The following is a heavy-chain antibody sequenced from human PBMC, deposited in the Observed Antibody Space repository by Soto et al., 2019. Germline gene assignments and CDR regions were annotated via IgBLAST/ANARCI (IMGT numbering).Heavy chain of an antibody. CDR1: GFTFSDYG. CDR3: EKVSRPGWYLNWLDT. CDR2: ISYEGSEE. J-gene: IGHJ5*02. D-gene: IGHD6-19*01. Sequence: GGSLRLSCAGSGFTFSDYGMHWVRQAPGKGLEWVAVISYEGSEEYYADSVKGRFTISRDNSKNTLFLQMNSLRPEDTALYYCEKVSRPGWYLNWLDTWGQGILVTVSS. V-gene: IGHV3-30*18.